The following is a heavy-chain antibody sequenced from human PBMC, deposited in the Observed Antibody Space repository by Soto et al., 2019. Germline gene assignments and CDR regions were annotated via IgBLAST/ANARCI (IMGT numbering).Heavy chain of an antibody. CDR2: VYYSGST. CDR1: GGSISSYY. Sequence: PSETLSLTCTVSGGSISSYYWSWFRQPPGKGLEWIASVYYSGSTNYNPSLKSRVTISVDTSKNQFSLKLSSVTAADSAVYFCARHSNXXXKSXDYWGQGSLVTVSS. D-gene: IGHD3-3*02. CDR3: ARHSNXXXKSXDY. V-gene: IGHV4-59*08. J-gene: IGHJ4*02.